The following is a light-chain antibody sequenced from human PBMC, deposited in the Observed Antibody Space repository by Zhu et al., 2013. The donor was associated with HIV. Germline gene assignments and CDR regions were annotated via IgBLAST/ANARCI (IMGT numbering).Light chain of an antibody. V-gene: IGKV4-1*01. Sequence: DIVMTQSPDSLAVSLGERATINCKSSQSVLYSSNNKNYLAWYQQKPGQPPKLLIYWASTRESGVPDRFSGSGSGTEFTLTISSLQAEDVAVYYCQQYHSAPITFGGGTKVQIK. J-gene: IGKJ4*01. CDR1: QSVLYSSNNKNY. CDR2: WAS. CDR3: QQYHSAPIT.